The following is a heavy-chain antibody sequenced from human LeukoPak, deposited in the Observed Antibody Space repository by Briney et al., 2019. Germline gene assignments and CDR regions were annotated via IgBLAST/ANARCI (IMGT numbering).Heavy chain of an antibody. Sequence: GGSLGLSCAASGFTFSSYAMSWVRQAPGKGLEWVSTISDSGGSTYSADSVKGRFSISRDNSKNTLYLQMSSLRAEDTAVYYCAKGIGSTSCYNYYGQGTLVTVSS. J-gene: IGHJ4*02. CDR1: GFTFSSYA. V-gene: IGHV3-23*01. D-gene: IGHD2-2*02. CDR3: AKGIGSTSCYNY. CDR2: ISDSGGST.